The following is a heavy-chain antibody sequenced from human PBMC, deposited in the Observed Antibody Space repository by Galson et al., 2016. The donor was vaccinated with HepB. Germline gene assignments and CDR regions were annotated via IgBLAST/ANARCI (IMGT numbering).Heavy chain of an antibody. CDR3: AKEGGLRYFDY. CDR2: MSYDGSNK. Sequence: SLRLSCAASGFTFNNYGMHWVRQAPGKGLEWLAIMSYDGSNKHYADSVKGRFTLSRDNSKNMLSLQMNSLRPEDTALYYCAKEGGLRYFDYWGQGTLVTVSS. CDR1: GFTFNNYG. D-gene: IGHD3-10*01. V-gene: IGHV3-30*18. J-gene: IGHJ4*02.